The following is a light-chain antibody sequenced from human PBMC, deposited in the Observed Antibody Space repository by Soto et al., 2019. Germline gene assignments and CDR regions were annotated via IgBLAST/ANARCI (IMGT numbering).Light chain of an antibody. Sequence: EVVLTMSAAALSLSPGERATLSCRASQSVGNYLAWYQHKPGQSPRLLIYDASNRATGIPARFSGSGSGTDFTLTISSLEPEDFAVYYCQQRFNWLTFGGGTKV. CDR2: DAS. J-gene: IGKJ4*01. CDR1: QSVGNY. V-gene: IGKV3-11*01. CDR3: QQRFNWLT.